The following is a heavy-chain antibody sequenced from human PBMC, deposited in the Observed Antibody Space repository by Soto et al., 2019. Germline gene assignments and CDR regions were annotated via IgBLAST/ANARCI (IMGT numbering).Heavy chain of an antibody. Sequence: GQLVQSGAEVKRPGSSVKASCRASGYTFTSYGISWVRQAPGQGLEWMGWISAYNADTKPSQKCEARVSTTTDTSTNTTYMDLRSLRPDDTADHYCARDSFTHKATVTWAVDIWGQGTVVTVSS. CDR1: GYTFTSYG. J-gene: IGHJ3*02. V-gene: IGHV1-18*01. CDR3: ARDSFTHKATVTWAVDI. CDR2: ISAYNADT. D-gene: IGHD5-18*01.